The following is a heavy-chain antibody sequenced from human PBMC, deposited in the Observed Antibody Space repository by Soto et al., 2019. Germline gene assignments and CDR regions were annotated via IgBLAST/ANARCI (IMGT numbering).Heavy chain of an antibody. V-gene: IGHV4-30-4*01. J-gene: IGHJ4*02. Sequence: PSETLSLTCDVSGGSISSGDYYWSWIRQPPGKGLEWIGYIYYSGSTYYNPSLKSRVTISVDTSKNQFSLKLSSVTAADTAVYYCARGLDFWSGYYYFDYWGQGTLVTVSS. D-gene: IGHD3-3*01. CDR3: ARGLDFWSGYYYFDY. CDR1: GGSISSGDYY. CDR2: IYYSGST.